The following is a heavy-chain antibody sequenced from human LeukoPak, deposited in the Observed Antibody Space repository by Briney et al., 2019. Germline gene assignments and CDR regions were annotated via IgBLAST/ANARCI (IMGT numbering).Heavy chain of an antibody. J-gene: IGHJ5*02. CDR1: GGSISSGGYY. CDR3: ARGYCSSTSCDWFDP. D-gene: IGHD2-2*01. Sequence: SETLSVTSTVPGGSISSGGYYCSWIRQHPRKCLECIGYIYYSGSTYYNPSLKSRVTISVDTSKNQFSLKLSSVTAADTAVYYCARGYCSSTSCDWFDPWGQGTLVTVSS. CDR2: IYYSGST. V-gene: IGHV4-31*03.